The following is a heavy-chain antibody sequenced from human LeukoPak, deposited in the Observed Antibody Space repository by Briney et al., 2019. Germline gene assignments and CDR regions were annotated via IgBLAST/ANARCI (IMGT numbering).Heavy chain of an antibody. D-gene: IGHD3-9*01. CDR1: GYTFTSYA. CDR3: ARGTGSDAFDI. CDR2: MNPNSGNT. Sequence: ASVKVSRKASGYTFTSYAMNWVRQAPGQGLEWMGWMNPNSGNTGYAQKFQGRVTMTRNTSISTAYMELSSLRSEDTAVYYCARGTGSDAFDIWGQGTMVTVSS. J-gene: IGHJ3*02. V-gene: IGHV1-8*02.